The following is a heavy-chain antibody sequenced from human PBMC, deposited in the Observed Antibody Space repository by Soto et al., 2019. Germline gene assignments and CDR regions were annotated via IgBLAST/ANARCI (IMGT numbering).Heavy chain of an antibody. J-gene: IGHJ4*02. D-gene: IGHD3-10*01. CDR1: GFTFSSYW. CDR2: INSGGGTT. V-gene: IGHV3-74*01. Sequence: GGSLRLSCAASGFTFSSYWMHWFRQAPGKGLMWVSRINSGGGTTTYADSVKGRFTISRDNAKNTLYLQMNGLRAEDTAVYYCARWFTYGNFDYFDYWGQGTQVTSPQ. CDR3: ARWFTYGNFDYFDY.